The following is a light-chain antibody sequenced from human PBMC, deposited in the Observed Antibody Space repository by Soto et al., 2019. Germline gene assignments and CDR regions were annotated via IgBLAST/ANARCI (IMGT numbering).Light chain of an antibody. V-gene: IGKV3-20*01. CDR3: QQYGSSPGT. Sequence: EIVLTQSPGTLSLSPGERATLSCRASQSVSSSYLAWCQQKPGQAPRLLIYGASSRATGIPDRFSGSGSGTDFTLTISRLEPEDFAVYYCQQYGSSPGTFGQGTELEIK. CDR2: GAS. CDR1: QSVSSSY. J-gene: IGKJ2*01.